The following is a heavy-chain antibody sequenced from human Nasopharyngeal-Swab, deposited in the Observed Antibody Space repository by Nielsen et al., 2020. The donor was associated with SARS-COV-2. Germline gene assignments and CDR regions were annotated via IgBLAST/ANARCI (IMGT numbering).Heavy chain of an antibody. CDR1: GGPFSGFS. V-gene: IGHV4-34*01. J-gene: IGHJ2*01. CDR3: ARGVKRSGNWYFDL. CDR2: ISSSGPT. Sequence: SDTLSLTCDVNGGPFSGFSWSWIRQSPGKGLEWIGAISSSGPTHYNPSLQSPVLTGRVTLSLTSSDNQFSLEVTSVAVADTAVYYCARGVKRSGNWYFDLWGRGALVTVSS.